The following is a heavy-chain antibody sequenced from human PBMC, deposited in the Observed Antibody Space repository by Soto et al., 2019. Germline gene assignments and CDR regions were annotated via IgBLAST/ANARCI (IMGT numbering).Heavy chain of an antibody. J-gene: IGHJ4*02. Sequence: SETLSLTCAVSGGSISTSNWWSWVRQPPGKGLEWIGEVYRTGSTNYNPSLESRLTISVDKSKNQFSLKLTSVTAADTAVYYCARGRLYSSSWYYFDYWGQGTLVTVSS. D-gene: IGHD6-13*01. CDR3: ARGRLYSSSWYYFDY. V-gene: IGHV4-4*02. CDR2: VYRTGST. CDR1: GGSISTSNW.